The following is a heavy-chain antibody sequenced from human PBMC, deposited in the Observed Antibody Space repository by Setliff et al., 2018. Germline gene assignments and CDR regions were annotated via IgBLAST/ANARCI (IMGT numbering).Heavy chain of an antibody. CDR2: FDPEDEET. CDR3: ARDGFEIVVVPAAIYYYYYMDV. Sequence: GASVKVSCKVSGYRLIEVSMHWVRQAPGKGLEWMGGFDPEDEETIYEQKFQGRVTMTTDTSASTAYMELRSLRSEDTAVYYCARDGFEIVVVPAAIYYYYYMDVWGKGTTVTVSS. D-gene: IGHD2-2*01. J-gene: IGHJ6*03. CDR1: GYRLIEVS. V-gene: IGHV1-24*01.